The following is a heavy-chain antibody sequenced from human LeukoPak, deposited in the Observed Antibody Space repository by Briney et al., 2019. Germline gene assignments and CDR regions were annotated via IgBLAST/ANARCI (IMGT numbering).Heavy chain of an antibody. CDR3: SRESGAFCPFGY. J-gene: IGHJ4*02. V-gene: IGHV4-4*07. Sequence: PSEPLSLTCTVSGGSISSYYWSWIRHPAGKGLEWIGRIYSSGSTSYNPSLKSRVTMSLDGSRNQLSLTLTSVTAADTAIYYCSRESGAFCPFGYWGQGTLVIVPP. D-gene: IGHD1-26*01. CDR1: GGSISSYY. CDR2: IYSSGST.